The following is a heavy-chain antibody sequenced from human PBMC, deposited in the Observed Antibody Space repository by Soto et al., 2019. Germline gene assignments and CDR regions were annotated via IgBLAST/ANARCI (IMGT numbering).Heavy chain of an antibody. Sequence: QVQLQESGPGRVKPSGTLSLTCAVSGDSISSSKWWTWVRQPPGKGLEWSGESHHSGSANYNPSLKSRVTISVDKSKNQFSLNLSSVTAADTAVYCCARRGYYYDSSGYPWGQGTLVTVSS. V-gene: IGHV4-4*01. CDR2: SHHSGSA. CDR1: GDSISSSKW. J-gene: IGHJ4*02. D-gene: IGHD3-22*01. CDR3: ARRGYYYDSSGYP.